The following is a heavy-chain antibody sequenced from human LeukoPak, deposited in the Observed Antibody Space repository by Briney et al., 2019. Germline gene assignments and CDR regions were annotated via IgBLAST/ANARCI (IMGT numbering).Heavy chain of an antibody. D-gene: IGHD4-17*01. Sequence: GGSLRLSCAASGFTFSSYAMYWVRQAPGKGLEWVSVISGSGGSTHYADSVKGRFTMSRDNSKNTLYLQMNSLRAEDTAVYYCAKERGNGVRGAFDIWGQGTMVTVSS. CDR3: AKERGNGVRGAFDI. V-gene: IGHV3-23*01. CDR1: GFTFSSYA. J-gene: IGHJ3*02. CDR2: ISGSGGST.